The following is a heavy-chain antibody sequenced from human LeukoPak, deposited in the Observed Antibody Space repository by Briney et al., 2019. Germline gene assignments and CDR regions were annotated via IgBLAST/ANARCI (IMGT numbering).Heavy chain of an antibody. Sequence: ASVKVSCKASGYTFTGYYMHWVRQAPGQGLEWMGWINPDSGGTNYAQKFQGRVTMTRDTSISTAYMELSRLRSDDTAVYYCARDGGSGSYEELDYWGQGTLVTVSS. V-gene: IGHV1-2*02. CDR3: ARDGGSGSYEELDY. D-gene: IGHD1-26*01. CDR1: GYTFTGYY. CDR2: INPDSGGT. J-gene: IGHJ4*02.